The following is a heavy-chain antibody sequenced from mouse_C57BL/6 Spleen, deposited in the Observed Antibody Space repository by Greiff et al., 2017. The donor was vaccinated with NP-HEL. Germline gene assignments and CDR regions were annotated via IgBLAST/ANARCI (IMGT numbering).Heavy chain of an antibody. V-gene: IGHV5-9-1*02. J-gene: IGHJ2*01. D-gene: IGHD2-12*01. CDR3: TRDRGYSLFDY. CDR1: GFTFSSYA. CDR2: ISSGGDYI. Sequence: EVQGVESGEGLVKPGGSLKLSCAASGFTFSSYAMSWVRQTPEKRLEWVAYISSGGDYIYYADTVKGRFTISRDNARNTLYLQMSRLKSEDTAMYYCTRDRGYSLFDYWGQGTTLTVSS.